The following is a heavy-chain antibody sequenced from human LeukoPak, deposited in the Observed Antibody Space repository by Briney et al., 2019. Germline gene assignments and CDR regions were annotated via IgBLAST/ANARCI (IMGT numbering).Heavy chain of an antibody. CDR3: AKDGLLYYYYMDV. V-gene: IGHV3-64*01. CDR2: ISSNGGST. CDR1: GFTFSSYA. J-gene: IGHJ6*03. Sequence: PGGSLRLSCAASGFTFSSYAMHWVRQAPGKGLEYVSAISSNGGSTYYANSVKGRFTISRDNSKNTLYLQMGSLRAEDMAVYYCAKDGLLYYYYMDVWGKGTTVTVSS.